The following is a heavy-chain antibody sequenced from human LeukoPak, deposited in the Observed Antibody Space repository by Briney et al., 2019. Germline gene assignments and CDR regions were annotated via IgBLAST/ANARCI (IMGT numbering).Heavy chain of an antibody. CDR1: GFTSSDYY. D-gene: IGHD6-19*01. V-gene: IGHV3-11*01. CDR2: ISSSGSST. J-gene: IGHJ4*02. CDR3: ARVLSSGYSPFDY. Sequence: PGGSLRLSCAASGFTSSDYYMSWIRQAPGKGLEWVSYISSSGSSTFYADSVKGRFTISRDNNKNSLYLQMNSLRAEDTAVYYCARVLSSGYSPFDYWGQGSLVTVSS.